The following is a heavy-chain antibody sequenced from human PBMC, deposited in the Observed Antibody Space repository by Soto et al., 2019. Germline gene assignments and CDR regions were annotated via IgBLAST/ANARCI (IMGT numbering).Heavy chain of an antibody. J-gene: IGHJ4*02. D-gene: IGHD3-16*01. CDR1: GFTVSSNY. V-gene: IGHV3-53*01. CDR2: IYSGGST. CDR3: ARDYGEMALGY. Sequence: GGSLRLSCAASGFTVSSNYMSWVRQAPGKGLEWVSVIYSGGSTYYADSVKGRFTISRDNSKNTLYLQMNSLRAEDTAVYYCARDYGEMALGYWGQGTRVTVSS.